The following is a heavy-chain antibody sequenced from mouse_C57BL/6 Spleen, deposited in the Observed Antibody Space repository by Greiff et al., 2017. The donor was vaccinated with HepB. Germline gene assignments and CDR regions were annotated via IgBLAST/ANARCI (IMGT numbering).Heavy chain of an antibody. V-gene: IGHV5-17*01. D-gene: IGHD2-5*01. CDR2: ISSGSSTI. CDR1: GFTFSDYG. J-gene: IGHJ2*01. CDR3: ARPPYSNYVYFDY. Sequence: EVNVVESGGGLVKPGGSLTLSCAASGFTFSDYGMHWVRQAPEKGLEWVAYISSGSSTIYYADTVKGRFTISRDNAKNTLFLQMTSLRSEDTAMYYCARPPYSNYVYFDYWGQGTTLTVSS.